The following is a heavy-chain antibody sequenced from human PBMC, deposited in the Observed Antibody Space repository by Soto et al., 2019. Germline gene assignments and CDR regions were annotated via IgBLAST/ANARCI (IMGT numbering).Heavy chain of an antibody. J-gene: IGHJ4*02. Sequence: SETLSLTCTVSGGSISSYYWSWIRQPPGKGLEWIGYIYYSGSTNYNPSLKSRVTISVDTSKNQFSLKLSSVTAADTAVYYCARVRAYSYFDYWGQGTLVTVS. CDR2: IYYSGST. CDR1: GGSISSYY. V-gene: IGHV4-59*01. CDR3: ARVRAYSYFDY. D-gene: IGHD2-21*01.